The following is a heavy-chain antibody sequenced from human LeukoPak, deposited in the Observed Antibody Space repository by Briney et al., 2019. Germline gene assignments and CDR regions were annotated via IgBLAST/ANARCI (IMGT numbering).Heavy chain of an antibody. Sequence: SETLSLTCAVYGGSFSGYYWSWIRQPPGKGLEWIGEINHSGSTNYNPSLKSRVTISVDTSKNQFSLKLSSVTAADTAVYYCARDRGLAAPVSPFDYWAREPWSPSPQ. V-gene: IGHV4-34*01. D-gene: IGHD6-13*01. CDR1: GGSFSGYY. J-gene: IGHJ4*02. CDR3: ARDRGLAAPVSPFDY. CDR2: INHSGST.